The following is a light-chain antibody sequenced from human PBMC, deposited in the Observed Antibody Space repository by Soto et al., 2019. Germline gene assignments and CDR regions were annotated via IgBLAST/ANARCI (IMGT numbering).Light chain of an antibody. CDR1: SSNIGSHT. Sequence: QSVLTQPPSATGTPGLRVTISCSGSSSNIGSHTVNWYQHLPGTAPKLLIYNNNQRPSGVPVRFSGSKSGTSASLAISGLQSEDEADYYCSAWDDSLSGYVFGTGTKLTVL. V-gene: IGLV1-44*01. CDR2: NNN. J-gene: IGLJ1*01. CDR3: SAWDDSLSGYV.